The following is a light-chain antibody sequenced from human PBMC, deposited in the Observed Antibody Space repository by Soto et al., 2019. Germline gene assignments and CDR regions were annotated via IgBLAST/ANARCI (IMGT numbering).Light chain of an antibody. CDR2: DAS. CDR1: QSVSSY. J-gene: IGKJ5*01. V-gene: IGKV3-11*01. Sequence: EIVLTQSPVTLSLSAVERAALSCRASQSVSSYLAWYQQKPGQSPRLLIYDASTRAPGIPARFSGSGTGTDFTLTISSLEPEDSAVYHCQQRSNWPSITFGQGTRLEIK. CDR3: QQRSNWPSIT.